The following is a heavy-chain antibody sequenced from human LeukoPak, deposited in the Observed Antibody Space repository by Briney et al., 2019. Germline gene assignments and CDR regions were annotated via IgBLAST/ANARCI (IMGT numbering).Heavy chain of an antibody. Sequence: PGGSLRLSCAVYGFSFSNFWMSWVRQAPGRGLEWVANIHQEGNEKYHVEPVKGRFTISRDNTKNLLFLEMSGPRVEDTAVYYCARGYDSSGDHWGQGTLVTVSS. CDR1: GFSFSNFW. V-gene: IGHV3-7*04. D-gene: IGHD1-1*01. CDR2: IHQEGNEK. CDR3: ARGYDSSGDH. J-gene: IGHJ4*02.